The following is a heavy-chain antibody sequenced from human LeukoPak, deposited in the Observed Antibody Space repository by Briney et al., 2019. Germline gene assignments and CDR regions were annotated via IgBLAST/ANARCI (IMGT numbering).Heavy chain of an antibody. CDR1: GGSISSSSYY. CDR2: IYYSGST. V-gene: IGHV4-39*07. Sequence: PSETLSLTCTVSGGSISSSSYYWGWIRQPPGKGLEWIGSIYYSGSTYYNPPLKSRVTISVDTSKNQFSLKLSSVTAADTAVYYCARSRPKDPARNDYWGQGTLVTVSS. J-gene: IGHJ4*02. CDR3: ARSRPKDPARNDY.